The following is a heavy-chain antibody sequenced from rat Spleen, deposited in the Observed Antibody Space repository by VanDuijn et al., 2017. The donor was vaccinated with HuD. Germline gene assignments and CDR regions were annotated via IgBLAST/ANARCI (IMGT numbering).Heavy chain of an antibody. Sequence: EVQLVESGGGLVQPGRSLKLSCAASGFTFSDHYMAWFRQAPTKGLEWVASISYDGSSTYYRDSVKGRFTISRDNAKSTLYLQMDSLRSEDTATYYCTTEGYYYAFDYWGQGVMVTVSS. CDR1: GFTFSDHY. J-gene: IGHJ2*01. D-gene: IGHD1-4*01. CDR3: TTEGYYYAFDY. CDR2: ISYDGSST. V-gene: IGHV5-20*01.